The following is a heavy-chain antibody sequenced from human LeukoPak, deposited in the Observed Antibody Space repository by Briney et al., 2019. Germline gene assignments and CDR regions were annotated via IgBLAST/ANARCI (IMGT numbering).Heavy chain of an antibody. CDR3: AREKSHYYDSSGPDWFDP. J-gene: IGHJ5*02. CDR2: ISSSGSTI. Sequence: GGSLRLSCAASGFTFSDYYMSWIRQAPGKGLEWVSYISSSGSTIYYADSVKGRFTISRDNAKNSLYLQMNSLRAEDTAVYYCAREKSHYYDSSGPDWFDPWGQGTLVTVSS. CDR1: GFTFSDYY. D-gene: IGHD3-22*01. V-gene: IGHV3-11*04.